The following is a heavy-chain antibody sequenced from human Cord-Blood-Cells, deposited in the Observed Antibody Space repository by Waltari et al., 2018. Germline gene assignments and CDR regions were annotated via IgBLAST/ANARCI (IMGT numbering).Heavy chain of an antibody. V-gene: IGHV4-39*01. Sequence: QLQLQESGPGLVKPSETLSLTCTVSGGSISSSSYYWGWIRQPPGKGLEWIVSIYYSGSTYSRPSLRGRGTISVDTSKNQFSLKLSSVTAADTAVYYCARHTGQYNWNYEFDYWGQGTLVTVSS. CDR1: GGSISSSSYY. J-gene: IGHJ4*02. D-gene: IGHD1-7*01. CDR3: ARHTGQYNWNYEFDY. CDR2: IYYSGST.